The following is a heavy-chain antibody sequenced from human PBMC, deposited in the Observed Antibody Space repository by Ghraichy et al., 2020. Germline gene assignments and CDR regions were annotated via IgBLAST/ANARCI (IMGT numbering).Heavy chain of an antibody. D-gene: IGHD5-12*01. Sequence: GGSLRLSCAASGFTFSSYAMSWVRQAPGKGLEWVSAISGSGGSTYYADSVKGRFTISRDNSKNTLYLQMNSLRAEDTAVYYCAKFSTVYSGYDWGQNWFDPWGQGTLVTVSS. CDR1: GFTFSSYA. CDR2: ISGSGGST. CDR3: AKFSTVYSGYDWGQNWFDP. V-gene: IGHV3-23*01. J-gene: IGHJ5*02.